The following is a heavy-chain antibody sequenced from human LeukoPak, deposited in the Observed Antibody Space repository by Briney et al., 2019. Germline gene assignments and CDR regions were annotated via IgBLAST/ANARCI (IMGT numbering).Heavy chain of an antibody. Sequence: SETLSLTCAVYGGSLRADFWSWIRQPPGKGLEWIGDIHPGGSTKYNPSLESRVTISVDTSKNQFSLRLTSVTAADTAVYYCARTPDRIRFDPWSQGALVTVSP. J-gene: IGHJ5*02. CDR2: IHPGGST. D-gene: IGHD1-14*01. V-gene: IGHV4-34*01. CDR3: ARTPDRIRFDP. CDR1: GGSLRADF.